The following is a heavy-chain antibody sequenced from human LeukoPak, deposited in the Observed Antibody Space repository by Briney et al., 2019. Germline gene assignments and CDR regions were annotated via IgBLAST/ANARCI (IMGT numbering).Heavy chain of an antibody. V-gene: IGHV4-4*09. CDR1: GGSISSYY. CDR2: IYTSGST. Sequence: SETLSLTCTVSGGSISSYYWSWIRQPPGKGLEWIGYIYTSGSTNYNPSLKGRVTISVDTSKNQFSLKLSSVTAADTAVYYCARTYSSSFFDYWGQGTLVTVSS. CDR3: ARTYSSSFFDY. J-gene: IGHJ4*02. D-gene: IGHD6-13*01.